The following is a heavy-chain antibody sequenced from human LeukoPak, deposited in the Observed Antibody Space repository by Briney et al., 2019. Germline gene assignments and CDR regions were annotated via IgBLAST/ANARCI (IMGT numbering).Heavy chain of an antibody. CDR1: GFTFDGYA. Sequence: PGGSLRLSCAASGFTFDGYAMHWVRQAPGKGLEWVSGISWNSGSIGYADSVKGRFTISRDNSKNTLYLQMNSLRAEDTAVYYCAKASENLILGYWGQGTLVTVSS. J-gene: IGHJ4*02. CDR3: AKASENLILGY. D-gene: IGHD2/OR15-2a*01. CDR2: ISWNSGSI. V-gene: IGHV3-9*01.